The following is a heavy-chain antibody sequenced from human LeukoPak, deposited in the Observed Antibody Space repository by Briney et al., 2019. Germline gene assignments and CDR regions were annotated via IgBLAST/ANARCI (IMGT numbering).Heavy chain of an antibody. D-gene: IGHD2-21*02. J-gene: IGHJ5*02. CDR2: IYTSGST. CDR1: GGSISSYY. V-gene: IGHV4-4*09. CDR3: ARLRGVVTAYWFDP. Sequence: SETLSLTCTVSGGSISSYYWSWIRQPPGKGLEWIGYIYTSGSTNYNPSLKSRVTISVDTSKNQFSLKLSSVTAADTAVYYCARLRGVVTAYWFDPWGQGTLVTVSS.